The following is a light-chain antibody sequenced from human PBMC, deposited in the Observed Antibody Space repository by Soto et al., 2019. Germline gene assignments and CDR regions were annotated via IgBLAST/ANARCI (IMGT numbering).Light chain of an antibody. J-gene: IGKJ5*01. V-gene: IGKV3-20*01. Sequence: VMTKAEATVSVSPGERATLSCRASQTINNNVAWYQLKDGQVPRLVIYGASTRATCIPARFSGSGSGTDFTLTISRLEPEDFAVYYCQQFGSSVTFGQGTRLEIK. CDR2: GAS. CDR1: QTINNN. CDR3: QQFGSSVT.